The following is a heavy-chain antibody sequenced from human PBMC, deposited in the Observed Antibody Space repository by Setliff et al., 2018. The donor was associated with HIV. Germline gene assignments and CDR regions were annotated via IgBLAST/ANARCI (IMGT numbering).Heavy chain of an antibody. CDR1: GYSFTNYW. CDR3: ARRPYYDSWSGHQAFDI. CDR2: IWPDDSDT. J-gene: IGHJ3*02. V-gene: IGHV5-51*01. D-gene: IGHD3-3*01. Sequence: GESLKISCQGSGYSFTNYWVGWVRQMPGNGLEWMGLIWPDDSDTIYSPSFQGQVTMSADKSISTAYLQWTSLKAPDTAMYYCARRPYYDSWSGHQAFDIWGQGTMVTVSS.